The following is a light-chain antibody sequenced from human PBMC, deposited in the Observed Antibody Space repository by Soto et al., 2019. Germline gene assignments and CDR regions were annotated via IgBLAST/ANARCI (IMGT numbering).Light chain of an antibody. J-gene: IGKJ4*01. V-gene: IGKV1-5*01. CDR2: DAS. Sequence: DIQMTQSPSTLSASVGDRVTITCRASQNVFTWLAWYQHRPGKATKLLIYDASILESGVPSRFSGSGSGTEFTLTITSLQSDDFATYYCQQYNTHSFGGGTKVDIK. CDR3: QQYNTHS. CDR1: QNVFTW.